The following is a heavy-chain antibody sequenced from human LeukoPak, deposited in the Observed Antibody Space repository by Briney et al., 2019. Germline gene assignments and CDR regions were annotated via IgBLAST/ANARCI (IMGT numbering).Heavy chain of an antibody. J-gene: IGHJ4*02. Sequence: PSETLSLTCTVSGGSMNHYYWSWIRQPPGKGLEWIGYIYYTGRTNYNPSLKSRVTMSLDTSKNQFSLKLSSVTAADTAVYYCARLKGYSSGWFPSYYFDYWGQGTLVTVSS. V-gene: IGHV4-59*08. CDR1: GGSMNHYY. CDR3: ARLKGYSSGWFPSYYFDY. CDR2: IYYTGRT. D-gene: IGHD6-19*01.